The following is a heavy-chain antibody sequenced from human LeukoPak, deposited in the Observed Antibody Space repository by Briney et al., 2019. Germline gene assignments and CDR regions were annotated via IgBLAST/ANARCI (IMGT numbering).Heavy chain of an antibody. J-gene: IGHJ3*02. CDR3: ARDWVVNYYDSSGYYYAVGDAFDI. CDR1: GGSISSGSYY. Sequence: SETLSLTCTVSGGSISSGSYYWSWIRQPAGTGLEWIGRIYTSGSTNYNPSLKSRVTISVDTSKNQFSLKLSSVTAADTAVYYCARDWVVNYYDSSGYYYAVGDAFDIWGQGTMVTVSS. D-gene: IGHD3-22*01. V-gene: IGHV4-61*02. CDR2: IYTSGST.